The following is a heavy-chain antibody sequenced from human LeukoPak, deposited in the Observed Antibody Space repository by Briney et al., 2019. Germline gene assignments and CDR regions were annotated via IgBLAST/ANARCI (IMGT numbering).Heavy chain of an antibody. CDR3: ARAGLSMTEYFQH. CDR1: GFTFSSYA. CDR2: ISYDGSNK. D-gene: IGHD3-16*02. V-gene: IGHV3-30-3*01. J-gene: IGHJ1*01. Sequence: GGSLRLSCAASGFTFSSYAMHWVRQAPGKGLEWVAVISYDGSNKYYADSVKGRFTISRDNSKNTLYLQMNSLRAEDTAVYYCARAGLSMTEYFQHWGQGTLVTVSS.